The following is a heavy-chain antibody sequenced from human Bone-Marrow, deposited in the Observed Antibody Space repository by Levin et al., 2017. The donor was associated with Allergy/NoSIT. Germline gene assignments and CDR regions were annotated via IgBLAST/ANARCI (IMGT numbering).Heavy chain of an antibody. CDR1: GFTFSSYG. Sequence: SCAASGFTFSSYGMHWVRQAPGKGLEWVAVIWYDGNNKFYADSVKGRFTTSRDNSKNTLYLQMNSLRAEDTAVYYCARAGYCSGGSCYYYYYYMDVWGKGTTVTVSS. CDR2: IWYDGNNK. J-gene: IGHJ6*03. CDR3: ARAGYCSGGSCYYYYYYMDV. D-gene: IGHD2-15*01. V-gene: IGHV3-33*01.